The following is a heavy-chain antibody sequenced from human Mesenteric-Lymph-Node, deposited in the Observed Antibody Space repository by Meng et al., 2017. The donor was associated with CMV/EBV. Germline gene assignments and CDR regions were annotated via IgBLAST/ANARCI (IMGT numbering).Heavy chain of an antibody. V-gene: IGHV4-61*08. CDR3: AKSRSSTPGIVDD. Sequence: VRRQDTVQGLVKPSETLSLTCIVSGVSVTSGAYHWSWIRQSPGKGLEWIGYIYGTGITIYNPSLKSRVTILLETSKNQFSLKLNSVTTADTAVYYCAKSRSSTPGIVDDWGQGTLVTVSS. J-gene: IGHJ4*02. CDR2: IYGTGIT. D-gene: IGHD2/OR15-2a*01. CDR1: GVSVTSGAYH.